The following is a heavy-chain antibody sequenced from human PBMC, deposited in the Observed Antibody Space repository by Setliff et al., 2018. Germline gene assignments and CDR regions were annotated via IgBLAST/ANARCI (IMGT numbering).Heavy chain of an antibody. CDR3: AREGGGSGWTPDS. J-gene: IGHJ4*02. V-gene: IGHV4-59*01. CDR2: IYYNGRS. CDR1: GGSISNYY. D-gene: IGHD6-19*01. Sequence: SETLTLTCTVSGGSISNYYWSWIRQSPGKGLEWIGFIYYNGRSDHNPSFQSRVTMSVDRSKNQFSLNLRAMTAADTAVYYCAREGGGSGWTPDSWGQGTLVTVSS.